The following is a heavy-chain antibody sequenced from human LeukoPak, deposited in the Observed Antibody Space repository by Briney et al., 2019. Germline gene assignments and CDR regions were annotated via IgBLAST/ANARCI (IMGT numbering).Heavy chain of an antibody. J-gene: IGHJ4*02. Sequence: PGGSLRLSCAASGFTFDDYGMLWVRQAPGKGLDWVAFIRYDGNNKLYADSVKGRFTISRDNSKNTLYLHVNSLRAEDTAVYYCVKDNPLDYWGQGTLVIVSS. CDR2: IRYDGNNK. CDR1: GFTFDDYG. D-gene: IGHD1-14*01. V-gene: IGHV3-30*02. CDR3: VKDNPLDY.